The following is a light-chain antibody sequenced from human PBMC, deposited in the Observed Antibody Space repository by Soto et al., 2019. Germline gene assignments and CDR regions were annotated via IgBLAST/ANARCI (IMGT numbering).Light chain of an antibody. CDR1: QSVSNNY. J-gene: IGKJ2*01. CDR2: GAS. V-gene: IGKV3-20*01. CDR3: QQSGSSPYT. Sequence: TQSPGTLALSPWEIATLSCMASQSVSNNYLAWYQQKPGQAPRLLIYGASSRPGGIPDRFSGSGSGTDFTLTIPRLEPDDSAVYYCQQSGSSPYTFGQGTQVDIK.